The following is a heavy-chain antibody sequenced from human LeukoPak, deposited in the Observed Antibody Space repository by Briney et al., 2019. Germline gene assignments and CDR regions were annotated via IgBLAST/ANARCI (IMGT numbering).Heavy chain of an antibody. Sequence: AGGSLRLSCAASGFTFDDYAMHWVRQAPGKGLEWVSGISWNSGSIGYADSVKGRFTISRDNAKNSLYLQMNSLRAEDTALYYCAKEGSVVTPNDYYYYYYMDVWGKGTTVTVSS. J-gene: IGHJ6*03. CDR2: ISWNSGSI. D-gene: IGHD4-23*01. V-gene: IGHV3-9*01. CDR1: GFTFDDYA. CDR3: AKEGSVVTPNDYYYYYYMDV.